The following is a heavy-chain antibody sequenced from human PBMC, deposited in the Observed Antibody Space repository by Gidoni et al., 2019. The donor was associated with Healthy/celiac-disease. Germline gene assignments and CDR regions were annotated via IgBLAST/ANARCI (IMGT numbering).Heavy chain of an antibody. CDR1: GFTFDAYA. V-gene: IGHV3-43D*03. CDR2: ISWDGGST. Sequence: EVQLVESGGVVVQPGGSLRLSCAASGFTFDAYAMHWVRQAPGKGLESVSLISWDGGSTYYADSVKGRFTISRDNSKNSLYLQMNSLRAEDTALYYCAKDIGVRYFDWLFQMHPYYGMDVWGQGTTVTVSS. D-gene: IGHD3-9*01. J-gene: IGHJ6*02. CDR3: AKDIGVRYFDWLFQMHPYYGMDV.